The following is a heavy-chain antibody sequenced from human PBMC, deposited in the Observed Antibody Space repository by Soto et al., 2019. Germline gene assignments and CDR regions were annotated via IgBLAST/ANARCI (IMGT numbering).Heavy chain of an antibody. V-gene: IGHV1-69*13. J-gene: IGHJ4*02. CDR1: GGTFSSYA. Sequence: GASVKVSCKASGGTFSSYAISWVRQAPGQGLEWMGGIIPIFGTANYAQKFQGRVTITADESTSTAYMELSSLRSEDTAVYYCAREFPESYCSSTSCYVFDYWGQGTLVTVSS. D-gene: IGHD2-2*01. CDR2: IIPIFGTA. CDR3: AREFPESYCSSTSCYVFDY.